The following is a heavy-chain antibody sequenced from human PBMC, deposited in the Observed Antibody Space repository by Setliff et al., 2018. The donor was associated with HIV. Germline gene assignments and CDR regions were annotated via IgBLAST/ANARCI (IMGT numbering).Heavy chain of an antibody. V-gene: IGHV4-39*07. Sequence: PSETLSLTCTVSGGSIRSSSSYWGWIRQPPGKGLEWIGIIYYSGSTYYKPSLKSRVTISVDTSKNQFSLKVNSVTAADTAVYYCARGARLLAGYSDRWDYYYMGVWGKGTTVTVSS. CDR3: ARGARLLAGYSDRWDYYYMGV. J-gene: IGHJ6*03. CDR1: GGSIRSSSSY. CDR2: IYYSGST. D-gene: IGHD6-13*01.